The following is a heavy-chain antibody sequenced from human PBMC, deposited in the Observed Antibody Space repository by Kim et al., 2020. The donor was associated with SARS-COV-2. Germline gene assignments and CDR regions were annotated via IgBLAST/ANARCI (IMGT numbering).Heavy chain of an antibody. CDR2: ICYSSGST. J-gene: IGHJ4*02. V-gene: IGHV4-61*01. CDR3: ARDRRYCSGGDCYRGSTKR. CDR1: GDSVSSSSYC. Sequence: SETLSLTCSVSGDSVSSSSYCWSWIRQPPGKGLEWIGDICYSSGSTNYNPSPKSRITMSVDTSKNQFSLKLMSVTAADTAVYYCARDRRYCSGGDCYRGSTKRGGRGTLATVS. D-gene: IGHD2-21*01.